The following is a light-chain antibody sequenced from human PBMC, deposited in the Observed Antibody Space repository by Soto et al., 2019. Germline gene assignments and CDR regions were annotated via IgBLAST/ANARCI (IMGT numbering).Light chain of an antibody. CDR1: QTIKSD. CDR3: HQYNDWPGT. CDR2: SAS. J-gene: IGKJ1*01. V-gene: IGKV3-15*01. Sequence: EIVMTQSPVTLSVSPGERATLPCRASQTIKSDLAWYQQKPGQAPRLLIRSASTRAAGIPDRFSGSGSGTEFTLTISSLQSEDFGVYYCHQYNDWPGTFGQGTKVEVK.